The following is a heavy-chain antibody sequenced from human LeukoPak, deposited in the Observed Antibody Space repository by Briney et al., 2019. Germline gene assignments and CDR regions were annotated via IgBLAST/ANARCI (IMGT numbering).Heavy chain of an antibody. J-gene: IGHJ3*02. CDR2: IYTSGST. D-gene: IGHD1-1*01. Sequence: PSETLSLTCTVAGGSISSYYWSWIRQPAGKGLEWIGRIYTSGSTNYNPSLKSRVTISVDTSKNQFSLKLSSVTAADTAVYYCARSPWTVGAFDIWGQGTMVTVSS. CDR3: ARSPWTVGAFDI. CDR1: GGSISSYY. V-gene: IGHV4-4*07.